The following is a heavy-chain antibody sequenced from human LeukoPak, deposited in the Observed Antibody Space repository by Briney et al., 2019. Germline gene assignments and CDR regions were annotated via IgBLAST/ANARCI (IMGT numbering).Heavy chain of an antibody. D-gene: IGHD6-19*01. V-gene: IGHV1-2*02. CDR1: EYTFTAQF. CDR2: IDPPSGTP. J-gene: IGHJ4*02. Sequence: ASVTVSFTASEYTFTAQFIHWLRQAPGQGLEWMGWIDPPSGTPHFAQKFHDTVTMTRDTSIATAYMEVHSLKSDDTVVYYCARSGFSTGFYLDFWGEGTLICVSS. CDR3: ARSGFSTGFYLDF.